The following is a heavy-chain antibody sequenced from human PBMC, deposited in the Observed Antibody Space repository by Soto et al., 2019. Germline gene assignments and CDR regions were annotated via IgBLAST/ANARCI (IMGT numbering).Heavy chain of an antibody. J-gene: IGHJ4*02. Sequence: QDQLGKSGAEVKESGSSVRVSCKASGYTFTDHYVHWLRQAPGQGLEWMGWINPRNGDTKYAQKFQGRVTMDRETSISPHYMELSGVRSDGTVVYYCARDLNPYYGPGSRPGFFDYWGQGTRVTVSS. CDR3: ARDLNPYYGPGSRPGFFDY. D-gene: IGHD3-10*01. CDR2: INPRNGDT. V-gene: IGHV1-2*02. CDR1: GYTFTDHY.